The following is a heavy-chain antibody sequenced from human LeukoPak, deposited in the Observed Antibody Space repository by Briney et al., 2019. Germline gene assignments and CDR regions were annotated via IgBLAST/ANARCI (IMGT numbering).Heavy chain of an antibody. D-gene: IGHD2-2*01. J-gene: IGHJ5*02. Sequence: GGSLRLSCAASGFTFSSYSMNWVRQAPGKGLEWVSYISSSSSTIYYADSVKGRFTISRDNAKNSLYLRMNSLRAEDTAVYYCAREVVDIVVNANWFDPWGQGTLVTVSS. V-gene: IGHV3-48*04. CDR1: GFTFSSYS. CDR2: ISSSSSTI. CDR3: AREVVDIVVNANWFDP.